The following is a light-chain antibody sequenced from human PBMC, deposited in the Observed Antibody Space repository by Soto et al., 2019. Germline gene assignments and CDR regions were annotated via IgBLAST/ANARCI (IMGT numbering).Light chain of an antibody. V-gene: IGLV2-14*01. Sequence: QSVLTQPVSVSGSPGQSITISCTGTSRDVGTYDYVSWYQRHPGKAPKLMIYNVNNRPSGVSDRFSGSKSGNTASLTISGLQAEDEADYYCSSHTTTGTWVFGGGTKVTVL. CDR2: NVN. CDR1: SRDVGTYDY. CDR3: SSHTTTGTWV. J-gene: IGLJ3*02.